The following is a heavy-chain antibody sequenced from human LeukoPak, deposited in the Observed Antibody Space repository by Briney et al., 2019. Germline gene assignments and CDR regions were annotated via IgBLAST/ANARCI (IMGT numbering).Heavy chain of an antibody. J-gene: IGHJ6*02. V-gene: IGHV3-48*02. CDR3: ARDYGYYYDSSGRNGNYGMDV. Sequence: GGSLRLSCTASGFIFSSYSMNWVREAPGKRLEWLAYITRNSGTVYYAGSVKGRVTISRDNAKNSLYLQMNSLRDEDSVVYYFARDYGYYYDSSGRNGNYGMDVWGQGTTVTVSS. CDR1: GFIFSSYS. CDR2: ITRNSGTV. D-gene: IGHD3-22*01.